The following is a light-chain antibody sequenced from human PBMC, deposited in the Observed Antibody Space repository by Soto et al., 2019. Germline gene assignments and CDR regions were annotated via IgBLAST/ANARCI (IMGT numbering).Light chain of an antibody. V-gene: IGLV2-14*01. Sequence: QSALTQPASVSGSPGQSITISCTGTSSDVGGYKYVSWYQQHPGKAPKLMIYEVSNRPSGVSNRFSGSKSGNTASLTISGLQAEDEADYYCSSHTGRSSRVFGGGTKVTVL. CDR2: EVS. CDR3: SSHTGRSSRV. CDR1: SSDVGGYKY. J-gene: IGLJ3*02.